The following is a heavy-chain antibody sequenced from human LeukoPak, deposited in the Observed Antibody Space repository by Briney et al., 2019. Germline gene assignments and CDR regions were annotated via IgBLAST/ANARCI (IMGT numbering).Heavy chain of an antibody. V-gene: IGHV3-69-1*01. J-gene: IGHJ5*02. Sequence: GGSLRLSCAASGFTFSTYPMNWVRQAPGKGLEWISHIRDSGTTDYADSVKGRFTISRDNAKNTLYLQMNSLRVEDTAVYYCARDWWFDPWGQGTLVTVSS. CDR3: ARDWWFDP. CDR1: GFTFSTYP. CDR2: IRDSGTT.